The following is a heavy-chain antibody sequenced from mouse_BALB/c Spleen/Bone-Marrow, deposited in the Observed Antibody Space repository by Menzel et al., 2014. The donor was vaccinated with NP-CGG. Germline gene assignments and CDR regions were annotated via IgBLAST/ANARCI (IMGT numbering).Heavy chain of an antibody. CDR2: IDPADVTT. CDR1: GFNIKDTY. V-gene: IGHV14-3*02. Sequence: EVQLQQSGAELVKPGASVELSCTTSGFNIKDTYIHWVKRRPEQGLDWIGRIDPADVTTIYDPKFQDKATITTDTSSSMAYLQLSSLTSEDAAVYFCSRGTRYYFDYWGQGTTLTVSS. D-gene: IGHD1-1*01. J-gene: IGHJ2*01. CDR3: SRGTRYYFDY.